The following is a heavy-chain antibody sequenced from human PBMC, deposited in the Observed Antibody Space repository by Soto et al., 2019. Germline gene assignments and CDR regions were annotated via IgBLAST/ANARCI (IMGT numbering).Heavy chain of an antibody. CDR3: ARGSTTVTYFFDY. CDR2: ISSSSSTI. V-gene: IGHV3-48*01. J-gene: IGHJ4*02. CDR1: GFTFSSYS. Sequence: EVQLVESGGGLVQPGGSLRLSCAASGFTFSSYSMNWVRQAPGKGLEWVSYISSSSSTIYYADSVKGRFTISRDNAKTSLYLQMNSLRAEDTAVYYCARGSTTVTYFFDYWGQGTLVTVSS. D-gene: IGHD4-17*01.